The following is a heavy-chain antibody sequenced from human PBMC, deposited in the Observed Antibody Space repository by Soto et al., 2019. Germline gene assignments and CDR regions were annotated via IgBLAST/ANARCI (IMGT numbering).Heavy chain of an antibody. CDR3: ARGGHIAVVTASFDN. Sequence: QVQLVQSGAEVRKPGASVKVSCKPSGYTFNTYYLHWLRQAPGQALEWMGVIHPSGGGTTYAQKXLXXXPXXRDTSTTTVFMELSSLRSDDTAVYYCARGGHIAVVTASFDNWGQGTLVTVSS. CDR2: IHPSGGGT. D-gene: IGHD2-21*02. J-gene: IGHJ4*02. V-gene: IGHV1-46*02. CDR1: GYTFNTYY.